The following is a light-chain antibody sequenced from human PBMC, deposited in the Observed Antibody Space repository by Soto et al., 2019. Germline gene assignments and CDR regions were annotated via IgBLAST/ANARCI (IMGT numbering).Light chain of an antibody. CDR3: QQYNNWPSLT. V-gene: IGKV3-15*01. CDR1: QSVSSK. Sequence: EIVMTQSPATLSVSPGERATLSCRASQSVSSKLAWYQQKPGQPPRLLIYGASTRATGIPARFSGSGSGKEFTLTISSLQSEDFAVYYCQQYNNWPSLTFGGGTKVEIK. CDR2: GAS. J-gene: IGKJ4*01.